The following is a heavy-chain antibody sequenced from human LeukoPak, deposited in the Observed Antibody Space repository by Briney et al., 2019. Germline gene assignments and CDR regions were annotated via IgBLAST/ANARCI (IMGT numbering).Heavy chain of an antibody. J-gene: IGHJ4*02. CDR3: VKDSSSGSYFDY. Sequence: GGSLRLSCSASGFTFSRYAMHWVRQAAGKGLEYVSAISSNGGSTYYADSVKGRFTISRDNSRNTLHLQMSSLRVEDTAVYYCVKDSSSGSYFDYWGQGTLVTVSS. CDR2: ISSNGGST. D-gene: IGHD3-10*01. V-gene: IGHV3-64D*06. CDR1: GFTFSRYA.